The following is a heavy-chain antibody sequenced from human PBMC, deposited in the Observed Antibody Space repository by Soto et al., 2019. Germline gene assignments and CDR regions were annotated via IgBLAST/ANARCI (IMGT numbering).Heavy chain of an antibody. V-gene: IGHV1-69*06. D-gene: IGHD3-16*01. CDR2: IVPRFGSP. J-gene: IGHJ6*02. Sequence: QVQLVQSGAEMRKPGSSLRVSCKASGGTFSDFAFSWVRQAPGQGLEWMGGIVPRFGSPNYAQKFGGRVTITADTSTSTVYMELSSLRFDDTAIYFCARDLIQLLLGKYSFTAMVVWCQGTTITVSS. CDR3: ARDLIQLLLGKYSFTAMVV. CDR1: GGTFSDFA.